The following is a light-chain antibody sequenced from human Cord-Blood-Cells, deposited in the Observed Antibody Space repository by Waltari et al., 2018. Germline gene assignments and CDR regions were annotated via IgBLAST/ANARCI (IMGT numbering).Light chain of an antibody. CDR2: GAS. V-gene: IGKV3-15*01. CDR3: QQYNNWPPWT. CDR1: QSVSSN. J-gene: IGKJ1*01. Sequence: EIVMTQSPATLSVSPGERATLSCRASQSVSSNLAWYQQKPGQAPRLLIYGASTSATGMPARFSGSGAGTEFILTISSLQSEDFAVYYCQQYNNWPPWTFGQGTEVEIK.